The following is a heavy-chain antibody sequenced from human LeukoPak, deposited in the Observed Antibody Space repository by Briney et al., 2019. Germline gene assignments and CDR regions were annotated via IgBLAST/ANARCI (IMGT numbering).Heavy chain of an antibody. V-gene: IGHV5-51*01. CDR3: ARRYYGDYLDFFDY. D-gene: IGHD4-17*01. CDR1: GYRFATYW. J-gene: IGHJ4*02. CDR2: IYPGEYDT. Sequence: GGSLKISFQASGYRFATYWIAWVRPVPGKGREGVAIIYPGEYDTRYSPPFEGKVTISADKYKTTAYLQWSSLKASDTAMYYCARRYYGDYLDFFDYWGQGTLVTVSS.